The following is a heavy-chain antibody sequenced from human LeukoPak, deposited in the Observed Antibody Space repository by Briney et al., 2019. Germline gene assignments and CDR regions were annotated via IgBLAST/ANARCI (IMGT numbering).Heavy chain of an antibody. J-gene: IGHJ4*02. CDR2: IRSSSSYI. Sequence: GGSLRLFCGASGFTFSSYSMNWVRQAPGRGVEWVSSIRSSSSYIYCADSVKGRFTISRDNAKNSLYLQMNSLRAEDTAVYYCAKGASYIVVVTSIYYFDYWGQGTLVTVSS. V-gene: IGHV3-21*01. D-gene: IGHD2-2*01. CDR1: GFTFSSYS. CDR3: AKGASYIVVVTSIYYFDY.